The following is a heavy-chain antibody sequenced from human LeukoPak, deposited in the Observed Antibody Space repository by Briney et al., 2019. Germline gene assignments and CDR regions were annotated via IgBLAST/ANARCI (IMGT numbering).Heavy chain of an antibody. CDR3: ARNPSPGGY. CDR2: ISSSSRYI. V-gene: IGHV3-21*01. Sequence: GGSLRLSCAASGFTFSNYSINWVRQAPGKGLEWVSSISSSSRYIYYADSVKGRFTISRDSAKNPLYLQMNSLRAEDTAVYYCARNPSPGGYWGQGTLVTVSA. J-gene: IGHJ4*02. CDR1: GFTFSNYS. D-gene: IGHD1-14*01.